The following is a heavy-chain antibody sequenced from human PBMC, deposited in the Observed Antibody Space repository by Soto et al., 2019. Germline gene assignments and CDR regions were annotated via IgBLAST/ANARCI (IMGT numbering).Heavy chain of an antibody. D-gene: IGHD6-6*01. V-gene: IGHV3-30*18. CDR3: AKIYSSSSDVFADY. CDR2: ISYDGSNK. Sequence: QVQLVESGGGVVQPGRSLRLSCAASGFTFSSYGMLWVRQAPGKGLEWVAVISYDGSNKYYADSVKGRFTISRDNSKNTLYLEMNSLRAEDTAVYYCAKIYSSSSDVFADYWGQGTLVTVSS. CDR1: GFTFSSYG. J-gene: IGHJ4*02.